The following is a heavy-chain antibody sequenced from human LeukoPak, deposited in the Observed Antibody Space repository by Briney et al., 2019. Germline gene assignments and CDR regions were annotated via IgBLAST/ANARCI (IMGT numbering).Heavy chain of an antibody. V-gene: IGHV3-30*04. CDR3: ARDSPYSGNYSPIDY. CDR1: GFTFNSYA. J-gene: IGHJ4*02. CDR2: ISYDGSKK. D-gene: IGHD1-26*01. Sequence: GRSLRLSCAASGFTFNSYAIHWVRQAPGEGLEWVAVISYDGSKKFYAHSVKGRFTISRDNSKNTLYLHMNSLRAEGTAVYYCARDSPYSGNYSPIDYWGQGTLVTVSS.